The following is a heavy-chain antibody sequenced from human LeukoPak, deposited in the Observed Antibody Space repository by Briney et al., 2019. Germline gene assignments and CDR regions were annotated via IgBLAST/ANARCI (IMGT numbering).Heavy chain of an antibody. D-gene: IGHD6-19*01. Sequence: GASLKISCKGSGSSFTSYWNGWVRQMPGKGLEWMGIIYPGDSDTRYSPSFQGQVTISADKSISTAYLQWSSLKASDTAMYYCARQQYSSGSYYFDYWGQGTLVTVSS. CDR1: GSSFTSYW. J-gene: IGHJ4*02. V-gene: IGHV5-51*01. CDR2: IYPGDSDT. CDR3: ARQQYSSGSYYFDY.